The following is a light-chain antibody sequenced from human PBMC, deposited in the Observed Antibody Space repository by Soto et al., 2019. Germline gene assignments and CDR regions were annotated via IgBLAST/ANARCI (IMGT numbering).Light chain of an antibody. CDR3: QQYNNWSIT. J-gene: IGKJ5*01. CDR1: QSVSSN. Sequence: EIVMTQSPATLSVSPVERATLSCMASQSVSSNLAWYQQKPGQAPRLLIYGASTRATGIPARFSGSGSGTEFTLTISSLQSEDFAVYYCQQYNNWSITFGQGTRLEIK. V-gene: IGKV3-15*01. CDR2: GAS.